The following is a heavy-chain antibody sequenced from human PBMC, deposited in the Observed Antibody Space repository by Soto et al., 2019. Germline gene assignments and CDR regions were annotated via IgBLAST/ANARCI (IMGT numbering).Heavy chain of an antibody. J-gene: IGHJ4*02. CDR3: AKDPRITMIVAPIGSYFDY. CDR2: ISYDGSNK. D-gene: IGHD3-22*01. V-gene: IGHV3-30*18. CDR1: GFTFISYG. Sequence: WGSLRLSCAASGFTFISYGIHFFRHSPSKWLEWVAVISYDGSNKYYADSVKGRFTISRDNSKNTLYLQMNSLRAEDTAVYYCAKDPRITMIVAPIGSYFDYWGQGTLVTVSS.